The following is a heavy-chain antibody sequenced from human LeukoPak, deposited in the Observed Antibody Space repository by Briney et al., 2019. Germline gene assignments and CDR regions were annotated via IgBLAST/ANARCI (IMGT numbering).Heavy chain of an antibody. D-gene: IGHD5-12*01. J-gene: IGHJ4*02. CDR2: IDADGSSA. CDR3: AREGGYDPFEY. Sequence: GGSLGLSCAASGITFSYYWMHWVRQAPGKGLVWVSRIDADGSSATYADSVKGRFTISRDNAKNTLYLQMNSLRAEDTAVYYCAREGGYDPFEYWGQGTLVTVSS. CDR1: GITFSYYW. V-gene: IGHV3-74*01.